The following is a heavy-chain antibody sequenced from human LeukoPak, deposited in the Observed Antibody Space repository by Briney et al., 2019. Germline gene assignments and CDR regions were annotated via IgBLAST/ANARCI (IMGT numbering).Heavy chain of an antibody. CDR1: GYTFSDYY. CDR2: INPTSRDT. CDR3: ARVIPHYYDSSLPDY. Sequence: GASVKVSCKASGYTFSDYYLQWVRQAPGQGLEWMGWINPTSRDTKYAQKFQGRITMTRDTTTSTATLELRRLRSDDTAVYYCARVIPHYYDSSLPDYWGQGTLATVSS. J-gene: IGHJ4*02. D-gene: IGHD3-22*01. V-gene: IGHV1-2*02.